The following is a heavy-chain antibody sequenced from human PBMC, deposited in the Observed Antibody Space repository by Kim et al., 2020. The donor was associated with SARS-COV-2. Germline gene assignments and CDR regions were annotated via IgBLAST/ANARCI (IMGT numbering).Heavy chain of an antibody. CDR3: AGTDLSYQLLERALDP. CDR2: ISAYNGNT. CDR1: GYTFTSYG. V-gene: IGHV1-18*01. J-gene: IGHJ5*02. Sequence: ASVKVSCKASGYTFTSYGISWVRQAPGQGLEWMGWISAYNGNTNYAQKLQGRVTMTTDTSTSTAYMELRSLRSDDTAVYYCAGTDLSYQLLERALDPWGQGTLVTVSS. D-gene: IGHD2-2*01.